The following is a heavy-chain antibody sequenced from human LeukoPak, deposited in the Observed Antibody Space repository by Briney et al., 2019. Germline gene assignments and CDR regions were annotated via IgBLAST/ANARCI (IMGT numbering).Heavy chain of an antibody. CDR3: ARDHDSAARHTTIDY. CDR2: INPSGGST. D-gene: IGHD6-6*01. V-gene: IGHV1-46*01. Sequence: ASVKGSCKASGYTFTSYYMHWVRQAPGQGLEWMGIINPSGGSTSYAQKFQGRVTMTRDTSTSTVYMELSSLRSEDTAVYYCARDHDSAARHTTIDYWGQGTLVTVSS. CDR1: GYTFTSYY. J-gene: IGHJ4*02.